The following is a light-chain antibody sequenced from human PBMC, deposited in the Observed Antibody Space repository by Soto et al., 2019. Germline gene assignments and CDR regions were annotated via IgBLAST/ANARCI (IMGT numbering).Light chain of an antibody. CDR3: QHYNSYSDA. V-gene: IGKV1-5*03. J-gene: IGKJ1*01. CDR2: KAS. Sequence: DIQMTQSPSTLSGSVGERVTITCRASQTISSWLAWYQQKPGKAPKLVIYKASTLKSGVPSRFSGSGSGTDFTLTISSLQPDDFATYYCQHYNSYSDAFGQGTKVELK. CDR1: QTISSW.